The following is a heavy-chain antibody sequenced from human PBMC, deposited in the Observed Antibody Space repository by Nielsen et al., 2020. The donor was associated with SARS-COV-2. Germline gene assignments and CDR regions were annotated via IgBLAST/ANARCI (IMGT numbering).Heavy chain of an antibody. J-gene: IGHJ5*02. V-gene: IGHV3-73*01. D-gene: IGHD3-10*01. CDR1: GFTFSGSG. CDR2: IRTKAKNYAT. CDR3: TKVGWFGESNWFDP. Sequence: ESLKISCAASGFTFSGSGMHWVRQASGKGLEWVGRIRTKAKNYATAYAASVQGRFIISRDDSKNTAYLQMNSLKTEDTAVYYCTKVGWFGESNWFDPWGQGTLVTVSS.